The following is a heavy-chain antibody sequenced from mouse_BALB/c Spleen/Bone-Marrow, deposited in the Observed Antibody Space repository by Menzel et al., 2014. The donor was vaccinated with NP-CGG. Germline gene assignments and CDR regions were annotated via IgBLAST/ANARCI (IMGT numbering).Heavy chain of an antibody. J-gene: IGHJ3*01. CDR2: INPDSSTI. CDR3: SRLYYYGNFAY. Sequence: EVKVVESGGGLVQPGGSLKLSCAASGFDFSRYWMSWVRQAPGKGLEWIGEINPDSSTINYTPSPKDKFIISRDKAKNTLYLQMSKVRSEDTALYYCSRLYYYGNFAYWGQGTLVTVSA. V-gene: IGHV4-1*02. CDR1: GFDFSRYW. D-gene: IGHD1-1*01.